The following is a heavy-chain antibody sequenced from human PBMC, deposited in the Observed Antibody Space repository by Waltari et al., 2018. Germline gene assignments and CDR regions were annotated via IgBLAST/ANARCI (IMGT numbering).Heavy chain of an antibody. Sequence: QVQLVESGGGVVQPGRSLRLSCAASGFTFSSYGILWVRQAPGKGLEWVAVRWDDGSNKYYADSVKGRFTISRDNSKNTLYLQMNSLRAEDTAMYYCAKEDYDILTGYSHFDYWGQGTLVTVSS. CDR1: GFTFSSYG. V-gene: IGHV3-30*18. J-gene: IGHJ4*02. CDR3: AKEDYDILTGYSHFDY. D-gene: IGHD3-9*01. CDR2: RWDDGSNK.